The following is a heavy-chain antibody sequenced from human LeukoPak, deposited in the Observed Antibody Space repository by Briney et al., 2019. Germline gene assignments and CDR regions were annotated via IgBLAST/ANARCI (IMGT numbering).Heavy chain of an antibody. V-gene: IGHV4-39*01. CDR1: GGSISSSSYY. Sequence: PSETLPLTCTVSGGSISSSSYYWGWIRQPPGKGLEWIGSIYYSGSTYYNPSLKSRVTISVDTSNNQFSLKLSSVTAADTAVYYCASLRNPGYSSTWTPLDYWGQGTLGTVSS. CDR2: IYYSGST. D-gene: IGHD6-13*01. CDR3: ASLRNPGYSSTWTPLDY. J-gene: IGHJ4*02.